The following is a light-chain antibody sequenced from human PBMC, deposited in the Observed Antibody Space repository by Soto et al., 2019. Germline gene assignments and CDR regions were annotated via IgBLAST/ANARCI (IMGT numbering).Light chain of an antibody. J-gene: IGKJ4*01. Sequence: DIQMTQSPSTLSASIGDRVTITCRASESIRTWLAWYQHKPGKAPKFLIYDASSLESGVPSRFSGSGFGTEFTLTISSLQSEDFVVYYCQQYSNWPLLSFGGGTKVDIK. V-gene: IGKV1-5*01. CDR3: QQYSNWPLLS. CDR2: DAS. CDR1: ESIRTW.